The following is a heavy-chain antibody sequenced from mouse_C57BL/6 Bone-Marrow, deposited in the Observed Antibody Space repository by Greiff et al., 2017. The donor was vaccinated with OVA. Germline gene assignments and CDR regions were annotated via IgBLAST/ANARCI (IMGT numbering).Heavy chain of an antibody. D-gene: IGHD2-4*01. Sequence: VQLQQSGPELVKPGASVKISCKASGYSFTDYNMNWVKQSNGKSLEWIGVINPNYGTTSYNQKFKGKATLTVDQSSSTAYMQLNSLTSEDSAVYYGSICGGLRREYYFDYWGQGTTLTFSS. CDR3: SICGGLRREYYFDY. CDR2: INPNYGTT. J-gene: IGHJ2*01. CDR1: GYSFTDYN. V-gene: IGHV1-39*01.